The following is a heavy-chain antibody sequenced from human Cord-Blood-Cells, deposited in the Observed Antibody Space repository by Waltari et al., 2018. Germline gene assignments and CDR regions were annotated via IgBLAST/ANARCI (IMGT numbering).Heavy chain of an antibody. J-gene: IGHJ3*02. CDR2: INPNRGCT. Sequence: QVQLVQSGAEVKKPGASVKVSCKASGYTFTGYYMHWVRQAPGQGLEWMGWINPNRGCTNYAQKFQGRVTMTRDTSISTAYMELSRLRSDDTAVYYCARIYYGSGSYYDAFDIWGQGTMVTVSS. D-gene: IGHD3-10*01. CDR1: GYTFTGYY. V-gene: IGHV1-2*02. CDR3: ARIYYGSGSYYDAFDI.